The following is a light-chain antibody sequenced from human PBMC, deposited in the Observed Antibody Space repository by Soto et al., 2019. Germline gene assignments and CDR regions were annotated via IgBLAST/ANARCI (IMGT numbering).Light chain of an antibody. J-gene: IGLJ1*01. CDR1: SSDVGNYNL. CDR3: CSYATTSTYV. CDR2: DGS. V-gene: IGLV2-23*01. Sequence: QSVLTQPASVSGSPGQSITISCTGTSSDVGNYNLVSWYQHHPGKAPKLMIYDGSKRPSGVSNRFSGSKSGNTASLTISGLQAEDECDYYCCSYATTSTYVFGTGTRSPS.